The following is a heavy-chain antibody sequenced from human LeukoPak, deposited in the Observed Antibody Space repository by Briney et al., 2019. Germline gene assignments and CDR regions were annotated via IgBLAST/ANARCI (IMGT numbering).Heavy chain of an antibody. CDR1: GDSVSSSDAA. V-gene: IGHV6-1*01. Sequence: SQTLSLTCAISGDSVSSSDAAWNWIRQSPSSGLEWLGRTYFRSRWYNNYAVSLKSRIIINPDTSKNQFTLHLNSVTPEDTAVYYCVGASYDSSGYFNFDYWGQGTLVTVSS. D-gene: IGHD3-22*01. CDR3: VGASYDSSGYFNFDY. J-gene: IGHJ4*02. CDR2: TYFRSRWYN.